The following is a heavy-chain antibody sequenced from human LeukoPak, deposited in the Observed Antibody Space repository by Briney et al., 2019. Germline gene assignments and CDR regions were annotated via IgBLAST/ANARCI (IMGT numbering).Heavy chain of an antibody. Sequence: SETLSLTCTVSGGSISSGGYYWSWIRQHPGKGLEWIGYIYYSGSTNYNPSLKSRVTISVDTSKNQFSLKLSSVTAADTAVYYCARGRVSGSYSDYGMDVWGQGTTVTVSS. CDR3: ARGRVSGSYSDYGMDV. D-gene: IGHD1-26*01. CDR1: GGSISSGGYY. V-gene: IGHV4-61*08. CDR2: IYYSGST. J-gene: IGHJ6*02.